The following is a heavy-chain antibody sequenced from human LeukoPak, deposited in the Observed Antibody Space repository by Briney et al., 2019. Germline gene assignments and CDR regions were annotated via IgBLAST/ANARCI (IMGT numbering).Heavy chain of an antibody. J-gene: IGHJ4*02. Sequence: ASVKVSCKASGYPFTSDGLTWVRQTPGQGLQWMGWIAAYNGATNYAQIFQGRISMTTDTSTNTGYMELRSLTSDDTSVYYCAREDSNSENFWGQGTLVTVSS. CDR1: GYPFTSDG. D-gene: IGHD2/OR15-2a*01. CDR2: IAAYNGAT. CDR3: AREDSNSENF. V-gene: IGHV1-18*01.